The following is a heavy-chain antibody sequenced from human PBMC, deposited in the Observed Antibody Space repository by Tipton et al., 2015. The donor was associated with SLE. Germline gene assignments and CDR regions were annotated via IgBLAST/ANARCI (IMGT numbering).Heavy chain of an antibody. CDR2: IYVGGTT. CDR3: ARGGSPNPNYGMDV. CDR1: GFTVNTKY. Sequence: SLRLSCAASGFTVNTKYMTWVRQAPGKGLEWVSGIYVGGTTYHADSVKGRFSISRDNSKNTLFLEMNILRPDDTAVYYCARGGSPNPNYGMDVWGQGTTVTVSS. D-gene: IGHD3-10*01. J-gene: IGHJ6*02. V-gene: IGHV3-53*05.